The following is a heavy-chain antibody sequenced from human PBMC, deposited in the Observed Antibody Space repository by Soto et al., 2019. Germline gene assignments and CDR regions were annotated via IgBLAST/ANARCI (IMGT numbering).Heavy chain of an antibody. V-gene: IGHV3-21*01. CDR3: TRDQGGSYASWFDS. J-gene: IGHJ5*01. Sequence: EVQVMESGGGLVQPGGSLRLSCNFTFSMYSMNWVRQAPGKGLEWVASISSGGTYIKYADSVKGRFTISRDNAKNSVSLQMNSLRVDDTAVYFCTRDQGGSYASWFDSWGQGTLVTVSS. CDR2: ISSGGTYI. CDR1: TFSMYS. D-gene: IGHD1-26*01.